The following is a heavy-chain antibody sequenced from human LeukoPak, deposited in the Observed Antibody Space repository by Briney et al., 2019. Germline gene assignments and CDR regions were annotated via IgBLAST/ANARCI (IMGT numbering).Heavy chain of an antibody. V-gene: IGHV4-61*10. D-gene: IGHD3-16*01. CDR2: VYNSGST. Sequence: SETLSLTCTVSGGSVSSGFYYWSWIRPPAGKGLEWIGRVYNSGSTSYNPSLKSRVTISIDTSKNQFSLKLSSVTAADTAVYYCARASHYGGYETTWGQGTLVTVSS. CDR3: ARASHYGGYETT. CDR1: GGSVSSGFYY. J-gene: IGHJ5*02.